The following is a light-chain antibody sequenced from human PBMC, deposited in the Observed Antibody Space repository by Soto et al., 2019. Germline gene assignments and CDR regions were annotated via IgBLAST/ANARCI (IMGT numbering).Light chain of an antibody. CDR1: SSDVGSYNL. J-gene: IGLJ1*01. CDR3: CSYAGSSSYV. V-gene: IGLV2-23*01. CDR2: EGS. Sequence: QSVLTQPASVSGSPGQSITISCTGTSSDVGSYNLVSWYQQHPGKAPKLMIYEGSKRPSGVSNRFSGSKSGNTVSLTISGLQAEDEADYYCCSYAGSSSYVFGTGTKATVL.